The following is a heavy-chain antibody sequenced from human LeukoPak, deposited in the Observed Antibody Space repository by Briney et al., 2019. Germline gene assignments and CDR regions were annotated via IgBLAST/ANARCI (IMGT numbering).Heavy chain of an antibody. Sequence: GESLKISCKSSGYSFTTYWIAWVRQMPGKGLEWMGIIYPGDSDTRYSPSFQGQVTISADKSISTAYLQWTSLKASDTAMYYCARLGDYDSSGYDYYYYMDVWGKGTTVTVSS. D-gene: IGHD3-22*01. CDR1: GYSFTTYW. CDR2: IYPGDSDT. V-gene: IGHV5-51*01. J-gene: IGHJ6*03. CDR3: ARLGDYDSSGYDYYYYMDV.